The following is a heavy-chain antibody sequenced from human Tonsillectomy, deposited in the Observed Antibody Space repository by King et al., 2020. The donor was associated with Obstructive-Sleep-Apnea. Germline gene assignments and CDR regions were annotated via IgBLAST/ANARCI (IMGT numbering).Heavy chain of an antibody. CDR2: IYSGRT. CDR1: GGSISSSHW. D-gene: IGHD6-19*01. J-gene: IGHJ4*02. CDR3: AREAISGWYSFDY. V-gene: IGHV4-4*02. Sequence: VQLQESGPGLVRPSGTLSLTCAVSGGSISSSHWWSWVRQPPGKGLEWIGEIYSGRTNYNPSLKTRVTISADMSKNQISLKLTSVTAADTAVYYCAREAISGWYSFDYWGQGALVTVSS.